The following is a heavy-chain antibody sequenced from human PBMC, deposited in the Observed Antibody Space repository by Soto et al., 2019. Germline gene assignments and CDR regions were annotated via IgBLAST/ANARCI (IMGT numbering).Heavy chain of an antibody. Sequence: ESLKISCKGSGYSFTIYWIGWVRQMPGKGLEWMGIIYPGDSDTRYSPSFQGQVTISADKSISTAYLQWSSLKASDTAMYYCATGQTSGYDPNYYYYGMHVWGQGTTVTVSS. CDR2: IYPGDSDT. CDR1: GYSFTIYW. D-gene: IGHD5-12*01. CDR3: ATGQTSGYDPNYYYYGMHV. V-gene: IGHV5-51*01. J-gene: IGHJ6*02.